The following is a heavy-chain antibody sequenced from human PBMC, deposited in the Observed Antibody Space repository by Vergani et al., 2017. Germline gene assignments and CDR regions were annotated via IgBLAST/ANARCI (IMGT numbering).Heavy chain of an antibody. CDR1: GGSISSGGYY. CDR3: ARVTRRYDILTGYYGDAFDI. V-gene: IGHV4-31*01. D-gene: IGHD3-9*01. Sequence: QVQLQESGPGLVKPSQTLSLTCTVSGGSISSGGYYWSWIRQHPGKGLEWIGYIYYSGSTYYNPSRRSLVTISVDTSKNQFSLKLSAVPAADTAVYYCARVTRRYDILTGYYGDAFDIWGKGQWSPSLQ. CDR2: IYYSGST. J-gene: IGHJ3*02.